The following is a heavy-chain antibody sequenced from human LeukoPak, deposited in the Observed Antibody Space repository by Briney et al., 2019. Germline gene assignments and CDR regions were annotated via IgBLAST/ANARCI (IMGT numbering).Heavy chain of an antibody. CDR2: INNDGSST. CDR1: GFTFSTYW. V-gene: IGHV3-74*01. J-gene: IGHJ4*02. CDR3: ASASIMGY. D-gene: IGHD3-16*01. Sequence: GGSLRLSCAASGFTFSTYWMHWVRQAPGKGLVWVSRINNDGSSTTYADSVRGRFTISRDNAKNTLCLQMNSLRAEDTAVYYCASASIMGYWGQGTLVTVSS.